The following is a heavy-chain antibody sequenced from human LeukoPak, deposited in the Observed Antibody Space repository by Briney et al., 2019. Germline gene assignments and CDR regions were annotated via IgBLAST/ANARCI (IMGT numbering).Heavy chain of an antibody. CDR1: GYTFTGYY. CDR3: ARVPIRRHYESTGYYYEDP. CDR2: INPNSGGA. Sequence: ASVKVSCKASGYTFTGYYMHWVRQAPGQGLEWMGWINPNSGGADYAQKFQGRVTMTRDTSISTAYMELSRLRSDDTAVYYCARVPIRRHYESTGYYYEDPWGQGTLVTVSS. D-gene: IGHD3-22*01. J-gene: IGHJ5*02. V-gene: IGHV1-2*02.